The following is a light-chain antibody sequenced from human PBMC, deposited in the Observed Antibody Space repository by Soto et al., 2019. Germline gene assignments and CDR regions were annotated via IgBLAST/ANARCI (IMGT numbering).Light chain of an antibody. Sequence: QSALTQPASVSGSPGQSITISCTGTSSDVGGYNYVSWYQQHPGKAPKLMIYDVSNRPSGVSNRFSGSKSGNTASLTISGLQADDEADYYCSSYTSSNTLFGGGTKLTVL. CDR3: SSYTSSNTL. CDR1: SSDVGGYNY. J-gene: IGLJ2*01. V-gene: IGLV2-14*01. CDR2: DVS.